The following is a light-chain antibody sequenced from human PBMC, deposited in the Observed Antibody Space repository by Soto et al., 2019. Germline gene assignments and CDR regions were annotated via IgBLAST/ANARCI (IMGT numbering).Light chain of an antibody. Sequence: DIQMTQSPSSLSASVGDRVTITCRASQSISSYLNWYQQKPGKAPKLLIYAASSLQSGVPSRFSGSGSWTDFTLTISSLQPEDFATYYCEHSYSSPLWKFGQGTKVEIK. V-gene: IGKV1-39*01. CDR1: QSISSY. CDR3: EHSYSSPLWK. CDR2: AAS. J-gene: IGKJ1*01.